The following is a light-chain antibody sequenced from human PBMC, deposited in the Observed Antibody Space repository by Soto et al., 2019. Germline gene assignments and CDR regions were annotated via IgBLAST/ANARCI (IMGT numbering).Light chain of an antibody. CDR3: HQYNSYFQT. J-gene: IGKJ1*01. V-gene: IGKV1-5*01. CDR2: DAS. Sequence: DIQMTQSPSILSASLGDRVTITCRASQNINNWLAWYQQKPGKAPKLLIYDASSLESGVPSRFSGSAAGTDFTLSISSLQPDDFATYYCHQYNSYFQTFGQGTKVDIK. CDR1: QNINNW.